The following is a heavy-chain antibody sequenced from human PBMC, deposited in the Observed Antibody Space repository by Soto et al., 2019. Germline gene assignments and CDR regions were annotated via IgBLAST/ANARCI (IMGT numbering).Heavy chain of an antibody. CDR3: ARIGRYSYGFDY. CDR1: GGSISSSNW. J-gene: IGHJ4*02. D-gene: IGHD5-18*01. CDR2: IYHSGST. Sequence: TSETLSLTCAVSGGSISSSNWWSWVRQPPGKGLEWIGEIYHSGSTNYNPSLKSRVTISVDKSKNQFSLKLSSVTAADTAVYYCARIGRYSYGFDYWGQGTLVTVSS. V-gene: IGHV4-4*02.